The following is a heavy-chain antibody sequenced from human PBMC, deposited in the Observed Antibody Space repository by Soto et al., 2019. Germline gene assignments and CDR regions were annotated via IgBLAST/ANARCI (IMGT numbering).Heavy chain of an antibody. CDR3: ARGGGSFRLGPYYFDY. Sequence: PVGSLRLSCAASGFTFSSYGMHWVRQAPGKGLEWVAVIWYDGSNKYYADSVKGRFTISRDNSKNTLYLQMNSLRAEDTAVYYCARGGGSFRLGPYYFDYWGQGTLVTVSS. CDR2: IWYDGSNK. V-gene: IGHV3-33*01. D-gene: IGHD2-15*01. J-gene: IGHJ4*02. CDR1: GFTFSSYG.